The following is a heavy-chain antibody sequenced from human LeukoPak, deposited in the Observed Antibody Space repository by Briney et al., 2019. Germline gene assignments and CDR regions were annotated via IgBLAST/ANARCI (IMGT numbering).Heavy chain of an antibody. CDR3: AKRVSGTPNQKPYYFDY. J-gene: IGHJ4*02. Sequence: PGGSLRLSCAASGFTFSSYAMSWVRQAPGKGLEWVSAISGSGGSTYYADSVKGRFTISRDNSKNTLYLQMNSLRAEDTAVYYCAKRVSGTPNQKPYYFDYWGQGTLVTVSS. CDR1: GFTFSSYA. CDR2: ISGSGGST. D-gene: IGHD1-1*01. V-gene: IGHV3-23*01.